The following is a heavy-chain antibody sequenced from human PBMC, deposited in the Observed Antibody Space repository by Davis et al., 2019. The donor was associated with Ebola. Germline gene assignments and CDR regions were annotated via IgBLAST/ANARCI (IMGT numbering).Heavy chain of an antibody. D-gene: IGHD2-2*01. CDR1: GGTFSSYA. V-gene: IGHV1-69*13. CDR3: ARGSFRCSGTDCYVGDYYYYGMDV. CDR2: IIPIFGTP. J-gene: IGHJ6*04. Sequence: SVKVSCKASGGTFSSYAFSWVRQAPGEGLEWMGGIIPIFGTPNYAHRSQGRVTITADESTSTAYMELKNLRSEDTAVYYCARGSFRCSGTDCYVGDYYYYGMDVWGKGTTVTVSS.